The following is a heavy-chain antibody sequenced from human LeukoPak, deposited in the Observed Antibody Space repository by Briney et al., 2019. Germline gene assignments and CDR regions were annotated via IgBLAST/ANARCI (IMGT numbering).Heavy chain of an antibody. V-gene: IGHV4-59*01. CDR2: IYYSGST. CDR3: ARVSMVRGTTGYYYGMDV. CDR1: GGSISSYY. D-gene: IGHD3-10*01. J-gene: IGHJ6*02. Sequence: PSETLSLTCTVSGGSISSYYWSWIRQPPGKGLKWIGYIYYSGSTNYNPSLKSRVTISVDTSKNQFSLKLSSVTAADTAVYYCARVSMVRGTTGYYYGMDVWGQGTTVTVSS.